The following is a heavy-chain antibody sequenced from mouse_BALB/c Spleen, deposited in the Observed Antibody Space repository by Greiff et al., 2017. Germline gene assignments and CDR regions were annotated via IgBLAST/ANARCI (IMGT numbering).Heavy chain of an antibody. Sequence: DVKLVESGGGLVQPGGSRKLSCAASGFTFSSFGMHWVRQAPEKGLEWVAYISSCSSTIYYADTVKGRFTISRDNPKNTLFLQMTNLRSEDTAMYYDERFAMDYWGQGTSVTVSS. J-gene: IGHJ4*01. CDR2: ISSCSSTI. CDR1: GFTFSSFG. CDR3: ERFAMDY. V-gene: IGHV5-17*02.